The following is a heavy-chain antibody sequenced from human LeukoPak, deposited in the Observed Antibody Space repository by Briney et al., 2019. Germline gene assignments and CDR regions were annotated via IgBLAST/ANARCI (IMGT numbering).Heavy chain of an antibody. V-gene: IGHV4-34*01. D-gene: IGHD1-1*01. CDR2: INHSGST. CDR3: ARGFTTGTPKRGNNWFDP. CDR1: GGSFSGYY. Sequence: SETLSLTCAVYGGSFSGYYWSWIRQPPGKGLEWIGEINHSGSTNYNPSLKSRVTISVDTSKNQFSLKLSSVTAADTAVYYCARGFTTGTPKRGNNWFDPWGQGTLVTVS. J-gene: IGHJ5*02.